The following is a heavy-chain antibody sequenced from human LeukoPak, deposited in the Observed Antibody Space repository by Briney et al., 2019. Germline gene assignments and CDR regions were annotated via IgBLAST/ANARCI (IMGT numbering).Heavy chain of an antibody. CDR3: AKDRIPGTGTLLGY. J-gene: IGHJ4*02. CDR2: IHSDGSTI. CDR1: GFNFSNYW. V-gene: IGHV3-74*01. Sequence: GGSLRLSRAASGFNFSNYWVHWVRQVPGKGLVWVSLIHSDGSTILYADSVKGRFTISRDNSKNTLYLQMDGLRAEDTAIYYCAKDRIPGTGTLLGYWGQGTLVTVSS. D-gene: IGHD6-13*01.